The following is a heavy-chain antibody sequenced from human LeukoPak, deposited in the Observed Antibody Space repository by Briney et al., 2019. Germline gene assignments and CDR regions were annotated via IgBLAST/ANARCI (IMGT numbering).Heavy chain of an antibody. J-gene: IGHJ4*02. V-gene: IGHV4-39*01. CDR3: ARRDGYSSGWYDTYFDY. D-gene: IGHD6-19*01. CDR1: GGSISSSSYY. CDR2: IYYSGST. Sequence: PSETLSLTCTVSGGSISSSSYYWGWIRQPPGKGLEWIGSIYYSGSTYYNPSLNSRVTISVDTSKNQFSLQLSSVTAADTAVYYCARRDGYSSGWYDTYFDYWGQGTLVTVSS.